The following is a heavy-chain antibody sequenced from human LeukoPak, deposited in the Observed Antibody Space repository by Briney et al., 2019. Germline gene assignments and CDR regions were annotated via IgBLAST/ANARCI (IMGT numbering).Heavy chain of an antibody. CDR1: GGSFNGYY. CDR2: INHSGSA. Sequence: PSETLSLTCAVYGGSFNGYYWNWIRQSPGKGLEWIGEINHSGSANYNPSLKSRVTISVDMSKNQFSLELSSVTAADTAVYYCARGGYYYVRSWFDPWGQGTLVTVSS. V-gene: IGHV4-34*01. D-gene: IGHD3-10*02. CDR3: ARGGYYYVRSWFDP. J-gene: IGHJ5*02.